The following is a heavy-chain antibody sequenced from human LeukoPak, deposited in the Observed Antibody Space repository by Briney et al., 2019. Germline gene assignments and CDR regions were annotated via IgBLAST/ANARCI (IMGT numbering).Heavy chain of an antibody. J-gene: IGHJ4*02. V-gene: IGHV1-8*01. D-gene: IGHD3-22*01. CDR1: GYTFTSYD. CDR2: MNPNSGNT. Sequence: GASVKLSCKASGYTFTSYDINWVRQATGQGLEWRGWMNPNSGNTGYAQKFQGRVTMTRNTSISTAYMELSSLRSEDTAVYYCARGRYYDSSGSTTFDYWGQGTLVTVSS. CDR3: ARGRYYDSSGSTTFDY.